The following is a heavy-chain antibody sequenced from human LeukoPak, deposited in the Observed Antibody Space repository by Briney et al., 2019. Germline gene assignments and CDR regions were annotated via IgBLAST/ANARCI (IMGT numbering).Heavy chain of an antibody. D-gene: IGHD2-15*01. CDR2: IRYDGSNK. J-gene: IGHJ4*02. V-gene: IGHV3-30*02. CDR1: GFTFSSYG. Sequence: GGSLRLSCAASGFTFSSYGMHWVRQAPGKGLEWVAFIRYDGSNKYYADSVKGRFTISRDNSKNTLYLQMNSLRAEDTAVYYCARPNIRYCSGGACSNDGSDYWGQGTLVTVSS. CDR3: ARPNIRYCSGGACSNDGSDY.